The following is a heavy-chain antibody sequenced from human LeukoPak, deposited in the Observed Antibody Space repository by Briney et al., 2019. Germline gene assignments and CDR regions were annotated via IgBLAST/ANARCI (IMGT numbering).Heavy chain of an antibody. V-gene: IGHV4-34*01. CDR3: ARGDSSVGLNY. CDR1: GGSFRGYY. D-gene: IGHD1-26*01. CDR2: TNHSGST. J-gene: IGHJ4*02. Sequence: SETLSLTCTVYGGSFRGYYWSWIRQPPGEGLEWIGETNHSGSTKYNPSLKSRVTISVDTSKNQFSLKLSSVTAADTAVYYCARGDSSVGLNYWGQGTLVTVSS.